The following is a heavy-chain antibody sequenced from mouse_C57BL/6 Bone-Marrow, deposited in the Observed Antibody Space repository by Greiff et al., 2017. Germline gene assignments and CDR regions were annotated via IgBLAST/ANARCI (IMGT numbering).Heavy chain of an antibody. D-gene: IGHD2-14*01. V-gene: IGHV1-84*01. J-gene: IGHJ2*01. CDR3: AREVYDAFDY. Sequence: PGPELVKPGASVKISCKASGYTFTDYYINWVKQRPGQGLEWIGWIYPGSGNTKYNQKFTGKATLTVDTSSSTAYMQLSSLTSEDSAVYCCAREVYDAFDYWGQGTTLTVSS. CDR2: IYPGSGNT. CDR1: GYTFTDYY.